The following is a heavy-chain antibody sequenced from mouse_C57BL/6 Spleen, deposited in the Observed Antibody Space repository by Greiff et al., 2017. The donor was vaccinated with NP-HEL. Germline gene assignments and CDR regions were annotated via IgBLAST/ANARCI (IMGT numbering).Heavy chain of an antibody. Sequence: QVQLQQPGAELVKPGASVKLSCKASGYTFTSYWMHLVKQRPGQGLEWIGMIHPNSGSTNYNEKFKSKATLTVDKSSSTAYMQLSSLTSEDSAVYYCASRGGDYDDYAMDYWGQGTSVTVSS. D-gene: IGHD2-4*01. CDR2: IHPNSGST. CDR3: ASRGGDYDDYAMDY. CDR1: GYTFTSYW. V-gene: IGHV1-64*01. J-gene: IGHJ4*01.